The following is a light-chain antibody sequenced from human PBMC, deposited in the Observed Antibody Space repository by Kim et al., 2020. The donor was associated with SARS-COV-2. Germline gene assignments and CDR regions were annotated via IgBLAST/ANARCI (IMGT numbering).Light chain of an antibody. CDR3: QQYGSSPKT. CDR1: QSVSDNV. J-gene: IGKJ2*01. CDR2: DAT. Sequence: LSPGERVTLSCRASQSVSDNVLAWYQQKPGQAPSLHIWDATKRATGVPDRFSGSGSGTDFTLTINSLEPEDFAVYHCQQYGSSPKTLGQGTKLEI. V-gene: IGKV3-20*01.